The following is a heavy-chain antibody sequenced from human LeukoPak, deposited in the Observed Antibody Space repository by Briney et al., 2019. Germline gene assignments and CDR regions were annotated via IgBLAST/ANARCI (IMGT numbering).Heavy chain of an antibody. CDR2: INPGGSSI. V-gene: IGHV3-74*01. Sequence: GGSLRLSCAASGFNFSSYWMPWVRHVPGKGLVWVARINPGGSSITYADSVKGRFTISRDNAKNTLYLQMDSLRAEDTGVYYCARSNQADDYWGQGTLVTVSS. D-gene: IGHD1-14*01. J-gene: IGHJ4*02. CDR1: GFNFSSYW. CDR3: ARSNQADDY.